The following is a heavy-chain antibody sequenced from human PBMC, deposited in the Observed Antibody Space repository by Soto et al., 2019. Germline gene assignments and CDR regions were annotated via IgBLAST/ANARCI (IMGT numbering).Heavy chain of an antibody. J-gene: IGHJ3*02. CDR2: IYYSGST. Sequence: SETLSLTCTVSGGSISSYYWSWIRQPPGKGLEWIGYIYYSGSTNYNPSLKSLVTISVDTSKNQFSLKLSSVTAADTAVYYGARVGGYSSSWYDFDIWGQGTMVTVSS. V-gene: IGHV4-59*01. D-gene: IGHD6-13*01. CDR3: ARVGGYSSSWYDFDI. CDR1: GGSISSYY.